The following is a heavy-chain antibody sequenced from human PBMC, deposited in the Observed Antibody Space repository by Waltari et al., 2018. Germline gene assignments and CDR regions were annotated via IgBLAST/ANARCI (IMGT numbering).Heavy chain of an antibody. CDR1: GGTVSSYA. J-gene: IGHJ4*02. CDR2: IIPIFGTA. CDR3: ARHRQQWLAATSIDY. D-gene: IGHD6-19*01. V-gene: IGHV1-69*05. Sequence: QVQLVQSGAAVKKPGSSVKVSCKAAGGTVSSYAISWVRQAPGQGLEWMGGIIPIFGTANYAQKFQGRVTITTDESTSTAYMELSSLRSEDTAVYYCARHRQQWLAATSIDYWGQGTLVTVSS.